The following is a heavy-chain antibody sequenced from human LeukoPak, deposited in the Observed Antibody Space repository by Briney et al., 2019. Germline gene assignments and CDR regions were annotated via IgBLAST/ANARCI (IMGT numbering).Heavy chain of an antibody. Sequence: GEYLKISCKASGYSFTDYWIGWVRQMPGKGLEWMGIIYPRDSHTIYSPSFQGQVTVSADKSITTAYLQWSSLKASDTAIYYCTRVDFYYYYMDFWGKGTTVSVSS. CDR2: IYPRDSHT. CDR3: TRVDFYYYYMDF. J-gene: IGHJ6*03. V-gene: IGHV5-51*01. CDR1: GYSFTDYW.